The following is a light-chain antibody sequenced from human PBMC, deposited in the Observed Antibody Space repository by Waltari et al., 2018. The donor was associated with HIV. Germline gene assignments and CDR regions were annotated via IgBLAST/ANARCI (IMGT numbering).Light chain of an antibody. V-gene: IGLV2-8*01. Sequence: QSALTQPLSASGSPGQSVTIPCTGTSSDVGGYNYAPWYQQHPGKAPKLMIYEVSKRPSGVPDRFSGSKSGNTASLTVSGLQAEDEADYYCSSYAGSNNLVFGGGTKLTVL. CDR2: EVS. J-gene: IGLJ2*01. CDR3: SSYAGSNNLV. CDR1: SSDVGGYNY.